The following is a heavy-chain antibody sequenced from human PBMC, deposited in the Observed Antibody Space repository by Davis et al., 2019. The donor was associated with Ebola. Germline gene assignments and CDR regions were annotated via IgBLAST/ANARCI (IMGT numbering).Heavy chain of an antibody. J-gene: IGHJ2*01. D-gene: IGHD6-13*01. CDR1: GYTFTGYY. Sequence: ASVKVSCKASGYTFTGYYMHWLRQAPGQGLEWLGWINPNSGGTNYAQKFPGKVTMTRDTSISTAYMELSRLRSDDTAVYYCARDDVGSSWYNLWGRGTLVTVSS. V-gene: IGHV1-2*02. CDR2: INPNSGGT. CDR3: ARDDVGSSWYNL.